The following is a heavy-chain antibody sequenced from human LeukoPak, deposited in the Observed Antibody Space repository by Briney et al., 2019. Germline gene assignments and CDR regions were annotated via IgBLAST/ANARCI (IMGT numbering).Heavy chain of an antibody. Sequence: GGSLRLSCAASGFMLSSYWMSWVRQAPGKGLEWVANIKQDGSEKYYVDSVKGRFTISRDNAKNSLYLQMNSLRAEDTAVYYCAGALRVGHWGQGTLVTVSS. CDR1: GFMLSSYW. V-gene: IGHV3-7*01. CDR3: AGALRVGH. D-gene: IGHD1-26*01. CDR2: IKQDGSEK. J-gene: IGHJ4*02.